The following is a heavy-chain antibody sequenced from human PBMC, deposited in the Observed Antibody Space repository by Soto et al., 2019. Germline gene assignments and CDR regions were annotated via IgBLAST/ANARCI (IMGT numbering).Heavy chain of an antibody. J-gene: IGHJ4*02. CDR3: ARQGFCNSNRCYTVDY. D-gene: IGHD2-2*02. V-gene: IGHV5-51*01. CDR1: EGRFTGYC. CDR2: IYPGDSHT. Sequence: PLKVWWRVAEGRFTGYCSGWVLKMPGKGLEWMGIIYPGDSHTRYSPSFQGQVTISADKSINTAYLQWSSLKASDTAMYYCARQGFCNSNRCYTVDYWGQGTLVTGSS.